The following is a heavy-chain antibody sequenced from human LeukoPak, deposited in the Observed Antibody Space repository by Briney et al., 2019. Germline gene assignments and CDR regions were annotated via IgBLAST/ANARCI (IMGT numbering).Heavy chain of an antibody. J-gene: IGHJ5*02. V-gene: IGHV3-23*01. CDR3: AKDFKAPRFSRNIVVVPAAIPGNSDP. D-gene: IGHD2-2*02. Sequence: PGGSLRLSCAASGFTFSSCAMSWVRQAPGKGLEWVSAISGSGGSTYYADSVKGRFTISRDNSKNTLYLQMNSLRAEDTAVYYCAKDFKAPRFSRNIVVVPAAIPGNSDPWGQGTLVTVSS. CDR1: GFTFSSCA. CDR2: ISGSGGST.